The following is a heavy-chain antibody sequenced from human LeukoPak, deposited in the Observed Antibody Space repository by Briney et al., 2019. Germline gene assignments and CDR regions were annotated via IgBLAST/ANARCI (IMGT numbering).Heavy chain of an antibody. Sequence: SETLSLTCTVSGDSISRYYWTWIRQPPGKGPEWIGYMFYSGSTTYNPSLKSRITISVDTSKNQFSLKLRSVTAADTAVYYCARLPYYYDNSGFRDYHYYMDVWGKGTTVNVFS. CDR3: ARLPYYYDNSGFRDYHYYMDV. CDR1: GDSISRYY. J-gene: IGHJ6*03. D-gene: IGHD3-22*01. V-gene: IGHV4-59*08. CDR2: MFYSGST.